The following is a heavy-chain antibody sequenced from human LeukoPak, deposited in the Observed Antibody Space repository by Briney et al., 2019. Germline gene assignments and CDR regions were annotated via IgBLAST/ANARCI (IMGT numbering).Heavy chain of an antibody. V-gene: IGHV3-48*03. J-gene: IGHJ4*02. CDR1: GFTFSSYE. CDR3: ARGATMVRGVIITYFDY. CDR2: ISSSGSTI. Sequence: PGGSLRLSCAASGFTFSSYEMNWVRQAPGKGLEWVSYISSSGSTIYYADSVKGRFTISRDNAKNSLYLQMKSLRAEDTAVYYCARGATMVRGVIITYFDYWGQGTLVTVSS. D-gene: IGHD3-10*01.